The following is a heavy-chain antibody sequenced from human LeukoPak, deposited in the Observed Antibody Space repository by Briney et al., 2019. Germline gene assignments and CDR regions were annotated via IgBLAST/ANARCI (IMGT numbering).Heavy chain of an antibody. CDR2: INHSGST. Sequence: SETLSLTCAVYGRSFSGCYWSWIRQPPGKGLEWIGEINHSGSTNYNPSLKSRVTISVDTSKNQFSLKLSSVTAADTAVYYCARGRYFDGMDVWGQGTTVTVSS. CDR1: GRSFSGCY. V-gene: IGHV4-34*01. D-gene: IGHD3-9*01. CDR3: ARGRYFDGMDV. J-gene: IGHJ6*02.